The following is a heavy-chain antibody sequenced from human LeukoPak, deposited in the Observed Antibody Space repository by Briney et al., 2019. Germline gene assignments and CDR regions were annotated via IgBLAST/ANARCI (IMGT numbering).Heavy chain of an antibody. CDR2: ISAYNGNS. CDR3: ARERIKYDSSGYSDYFDY. J-gene: IGHJ4*02. CDR1: GYTFTSYG. Sequence: ASVKVSCKASGYTFTSYGISWVRQAPGQGLEWMGWISAYNGNSNYAQKRQGRVTMTTDTSTSTAYMELRSLRSDDTAVYYCARERIKYDSSGYSDYFDYWGQGTLVTVSS. V-gene: IGHV1-18*01. D-gene: IGHD3-22*01.